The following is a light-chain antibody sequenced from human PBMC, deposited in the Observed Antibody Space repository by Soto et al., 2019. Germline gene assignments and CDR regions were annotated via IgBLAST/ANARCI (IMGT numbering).Light chain of an antibody. CDR2: KAS. J-gene: IGKJ2*01. Sequence: DIQMTQSPSTLSASVGDRVTITCRASQSISSWLAWYQQKPGKAAKLLIYKASSLESGVRSMFSGSGSGTEFTLTISSLQPDDFATYYCQQYNSYLYTVGQGTNLEIK. CDR3: QQYNSYLYT. V-gene: IGKV1-5*03. CDR1: QSISSW.